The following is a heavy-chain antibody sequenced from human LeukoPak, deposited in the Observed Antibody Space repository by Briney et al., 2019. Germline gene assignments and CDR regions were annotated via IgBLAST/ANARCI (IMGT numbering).Heavy chain of an antibody. CDR1: GGSISSYY. J-gene: IGHJ4*02. Sequence: SETLSLTCTVSGGSISSYYWSWIRQPPGKGLEWIGYIYYSGSTNHNPSLKSRVTISVDTSKNQFSLKLSSVTATDTAVYYCARLLGSHFFDYWGQGTLVTVSS. D-gene: IGHD1-26*01. CDR3: ARLLGSHFFDY. CDR2: IYYSGST. V-gene: IGHV4-59*08.